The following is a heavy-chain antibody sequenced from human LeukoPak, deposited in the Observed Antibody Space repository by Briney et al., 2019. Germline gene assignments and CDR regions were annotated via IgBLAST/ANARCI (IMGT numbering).Heavy chain of an antibody. CDR3: ARRTGTTISWFDP. Sequence: GGSLRLSCAASGFIFSTYSMNWVRQAPGKGLEWVSYISSSGSTIYYADSVKGRFTISRDNAKNSLYLQMNSLRAEDTAVYYCARRTGTTISWFDPWGQGTLVTVSS. J-gene: IGHJ5*02. V-gene: IGHV3-48*04. CDR1: GFIFSTYS. CDR2: ISSSGSTI. D-gene: IGHD1-7*01.